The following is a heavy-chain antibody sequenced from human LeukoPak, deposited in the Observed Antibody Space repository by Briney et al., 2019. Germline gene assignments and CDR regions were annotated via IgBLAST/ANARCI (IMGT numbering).Heavy chain of an antibody. CDR3: ATPLSTGEFVDY. Sequence: ASVKVSCKVSGYTLTELSMHWVRQAPGKGLEWMGGFDPEDGETIYAQKFQGRVTMTVDTSTDTAYMELSSLRSEDTAVYYCATPLSTGEFVDYWGQGTLVTVSS. CDR1: GYTLTELS. V-gene: IGHV1-24*01. CDR2: FDPEDGET. D-gene: IGHD3-10*01. J-gene: IGHJ4*02.